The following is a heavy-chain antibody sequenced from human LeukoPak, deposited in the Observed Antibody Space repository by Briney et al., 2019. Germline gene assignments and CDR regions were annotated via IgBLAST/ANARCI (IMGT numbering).Heavy chain of an antibody. J-gene: IGHJ5*02. CDR1: GFTFSSYA. CDR3: AKGVVVVAATKGGWFDP. Sequence: GGSLRLSCAASGFTFSSYAMSWVRQAPGKGLEWVSAISGSGGSTYYADSVKGRFTISRDNSKNTLYLQMNSLRAEDTAVYYCAKGVVVVAATKGGWFDPWGQGTLVTVSS. V-gene: IGHV3-23*01. CDR2: ISGSGGST. D-gene: IGHD2-15*01.